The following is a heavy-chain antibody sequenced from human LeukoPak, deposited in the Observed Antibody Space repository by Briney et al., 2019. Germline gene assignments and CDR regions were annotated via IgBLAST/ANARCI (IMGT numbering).Heavy chain of an antibody. CDR1: GFTFSSYG. Sequence: GGSLRLSCAASGFTFSSYGMHWVRQAPGKGLEWVAVISYDGSNKYYADSVKGRFTISRDNSKNTLYLQMNSLRAEDTAVYYRAKGPHYYDSSGYYGPPVFDYWGQGTLVTVSS. J-gene: IGHJ4*02. V-gene: IGHV3-30*18. CDR2: ISYDGSNK. D-gene: IGHD3-22*01. CDR3: AKGPHYYDSSGYYGPPVFDY.